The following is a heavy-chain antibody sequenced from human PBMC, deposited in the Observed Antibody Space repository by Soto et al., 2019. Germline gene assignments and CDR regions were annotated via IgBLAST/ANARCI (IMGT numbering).Heavy chain of an antibody. CDR1: GYTFIRYG. Sequence: QVQLVQSAAEVKKPGASVKVSCKASGYTFIRYGITWVRQAPGQGLEWMGRISPYNDYTIYAQKLQGRVTMTTDTSTRTVYMELRGLKSDDTPVDYCARGGYYYNSWGKLSHYGLDVWGQGTSVTVSS. D-gene: IGHD3-10*01. V-gene: IGHV1-18*01. CDR3: ARGGYYYNSWGKLSHYGLDV. CDR2: ISPYNDYT. J-gene: IGHJ6*02.